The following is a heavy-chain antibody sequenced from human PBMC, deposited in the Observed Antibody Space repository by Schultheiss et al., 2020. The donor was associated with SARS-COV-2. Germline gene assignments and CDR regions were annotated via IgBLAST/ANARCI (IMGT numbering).Heavy chain of an antibody. V-gene: IGHV3-66*01. J-gene: IGHJ4*02. CDR1: GFTVSSNY. CDR3: ARGMVVAATRGFDY. CDR2: IYSGGST. D-gene: IGHD2-15*01. Sequence: GGSLRLSCAASGFTVSSNYMSWVRQAPGKGLEWVSVIYSGGSTYYADSVKGRFTISRDNAKNSLYLQMNSLRAEDTAVYYCARGMVVAATRGFDYWGQGTLVTVSS.